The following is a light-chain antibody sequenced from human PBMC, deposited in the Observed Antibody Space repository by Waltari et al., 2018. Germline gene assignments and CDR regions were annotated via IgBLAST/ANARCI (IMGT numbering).Light chain of an antibody. CDR3: SAFAGSNNFGV. CDR1: SRDIGGSHF. Sequence: QSALTQPPSASGSPGQSVTISCTGTSRDIGGSHFVSWYQQRPGKAPRFLIYDVNKRPSGVSDRFSGSKSGNTASRTVSGLQPDDEATYYCSAFAGSNNFGVFGGGTKLTVL. CDR2: DVN. V-gene: IGLV2-8*01. J-gene: IGLJ3*02.